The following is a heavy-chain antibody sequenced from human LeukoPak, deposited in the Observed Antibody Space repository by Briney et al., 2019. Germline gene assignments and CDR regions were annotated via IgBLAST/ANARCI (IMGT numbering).Heavy chain of an antibody. CDR3: SEDFLREPPDYLDL. CDR1: GFTFSSYP. V-gene: IGHV3-30*14. Sequence: GESLRLSCVASGFTFSSYPMHWVRQAPGKGMEWVAVIGYDGVHKFYTDSVQARFTISRDDSKNTLYLQMDSVRPEDTARYLCSEDFLREPPDYLDLWGQGTLVTVSS. CDR2: IGYDGVHK. J-gene: IGHJ4*02. D-gene: IGHD1-26*01.